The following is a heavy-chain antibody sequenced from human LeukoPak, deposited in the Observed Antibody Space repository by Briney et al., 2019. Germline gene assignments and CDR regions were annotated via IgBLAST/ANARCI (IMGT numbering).Heavy chain of an antibody. CDR2: ISGSGGST. J-gene: IGHJ4*02. Sequence: GGSLRLSCAASAFTFSSYAMNWVRQAPGRGLEWVSAISGSGGSTHYADSVKGRFTISRDNSKNTLYLQMNSLRAEDTAVYYCVKGSSWGGRYYFDYWGQGTLVTVSS. CDR3: VKGSSWGGRYYFDY. D-gene: IGHD3-16*01. V-gene: IGHV3-23*01. CDR1: AFTFSSYA.